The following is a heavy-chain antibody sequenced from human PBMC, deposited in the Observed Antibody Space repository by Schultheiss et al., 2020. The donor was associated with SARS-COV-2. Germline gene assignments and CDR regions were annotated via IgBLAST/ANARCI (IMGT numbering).Heavy chain of an antibody. CDR3: ASAESIAARPRWFDP. J-gene: IGHJ5*02. CDR1: GGSISSGGYS. Sequence: SQTLSLTCAVSGGSISSGGYSWSWIRQPPGKGLEWIGYIYYSGSTNYNPSLKSRVTISVDTSKNQFSLKLSSVTAADTAVYYCASAESIAARPRWFDPWGQGTLVTVSS. V-gene: IGHV4-30-4*07. CDR2: IYYSGST. D-gene: IGHD6-6*01.